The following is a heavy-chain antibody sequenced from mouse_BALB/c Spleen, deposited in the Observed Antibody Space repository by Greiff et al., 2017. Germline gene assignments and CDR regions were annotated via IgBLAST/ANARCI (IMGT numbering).Heavy chain of an antibody. CDR2: ISNGGGST. Sequence: EVMLVESGGGLVQPGGSLKLSCAASGFTFSSYTMSWVRQTPEKRLEWVAYISNGGGSTYYPDTVKGRFTISRDNAKNTLYLQMSSLKSEDTAMYYCARRGTVVANAMDYWGQGTSVTVSS. CDR3: ARRGTVVANAMDY. D-gene: IGHD1-1*01. CDR1: GFTFSSYT. V-gene: IGHV5-12-2*01. J-gene: IGHJ4*01.